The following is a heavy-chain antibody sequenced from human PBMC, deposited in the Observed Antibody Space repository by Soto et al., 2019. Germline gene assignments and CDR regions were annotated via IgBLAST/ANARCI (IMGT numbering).Heavy chain of an antibody. CDR2: INHSGST. Sequence: SETLSLTCAVYGGSFSGYYWSWIRQPPGKGLEWIGEINHSGSTNYNPSLKSRVTISVDTSKNQFSLKLSSVTAADTAVYYCARARGYCSSTSCYSARSGYVERYFDYWGQGTLVTVSS. D-gene: IGHD2-2*01. J-gene: IGHJ4*02. CDR1: GGSFSGYY. CDR3: ARARGYCSSTSCYSARSGYVERYFDY. V-gene: IGHV4-34*01.